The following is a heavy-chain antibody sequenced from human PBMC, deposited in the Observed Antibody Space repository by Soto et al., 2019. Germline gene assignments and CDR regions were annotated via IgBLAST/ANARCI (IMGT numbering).Heavy chain of an antibody. D-gene: IGHD6-13*01. Sequence: SLRLSCAASGFTFSGYGMHWVRQAPGKGLEWVAVIWYDGSNKYYADSVKGRFTISRDNSKNTLYLQMNSLRAEDTAVYYCASQVWKMGYSSSWYYFDYWGQGTLVTVS. V-gene: IGHV3-33*01. CDR2: IWYDGSNK. CDR3: ASQVWKMGYSSSWYYFDY. CDR1: GFTFSGYG. J-gene: IGHJ4*02.